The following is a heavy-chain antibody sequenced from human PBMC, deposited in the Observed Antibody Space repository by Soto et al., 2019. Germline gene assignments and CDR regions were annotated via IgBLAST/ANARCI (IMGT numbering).Heavy chain of an antibody. D-gene: IGHD3-22*01. CDR3: ARNTYYYVSSGYLDY. V-gene: IGHV4-59*01. CDR1: GGSISSYY. J-gene: IGHJ4*02. CDR2: IYYSGST. Sequence: SETLSLTCTVAGGSISSYYWSWIRQPPGKGLEWIGYIYYSGSTNYNPSLKSRVTISVDTSKNQFSLKLSSVTAADTAVYYWARNTYYYVSSGYLDYWGQGTLVTV.